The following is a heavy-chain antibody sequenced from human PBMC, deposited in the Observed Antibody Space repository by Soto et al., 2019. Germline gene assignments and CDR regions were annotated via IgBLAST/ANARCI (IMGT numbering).Heavy chain of an antibody. Sequence: AASVKVSCKASGGTFSSYAISWVRQAPGQGLEWMGGIIPIFGTANYAQKFQGRVTITADESTSTAYMELSSLRSEDTAVYYCARGGYSSGWYTFDYWGQGTLVTVSS. CDR2: IIPIFGTA. CDR3: ARGGYSSGWYTFDY. CDR1: GGTFSSYA. V-gene: IGHV1-69*13. J-gene: IGHJ4*02. D-gene: IGHD6-19*01.